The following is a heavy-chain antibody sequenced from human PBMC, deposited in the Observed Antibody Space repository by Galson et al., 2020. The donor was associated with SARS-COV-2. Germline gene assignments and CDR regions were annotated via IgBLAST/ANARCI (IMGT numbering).Heavy chain of an antibody. V-gene: IGHV5-51*01. D-gene: IGHD5-12*01. CDR2: IYPDDSDT. CDR1: GYSFTNYW. CDR3: ARRFHRDGYNYKIDY. Sequence: GESLKISCKGSGYSFTNYWIGWVRQMPGKGLEWMGIIYPDDSDTRYSPSFQGQVTISADNSISTAYLQWSSLKASDTAMYYCARRFHRDGYNYKIDYWGQGTLVTVSS. J-gene: IGHJ4*02.